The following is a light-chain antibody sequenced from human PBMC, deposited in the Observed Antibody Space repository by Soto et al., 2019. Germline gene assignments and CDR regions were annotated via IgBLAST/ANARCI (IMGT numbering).Light chain of an antibody. CDR3: SSYTSSSTYV. V-gene: IGLV2-14*03. Sequence: QSVLAQPASVSGSPGLSITISCTGTSSDVGAYDFVSWYQQHPDKAPKLMIHDVSNRPSGVSNRFSGSKSGNTASLTISGLQAEDEADYYCSSYTSSSTYVFGAGTKVTVL. CDR1: SSDVGAYDF. J-gene: IGLJ1*01. CDR2: DVS.